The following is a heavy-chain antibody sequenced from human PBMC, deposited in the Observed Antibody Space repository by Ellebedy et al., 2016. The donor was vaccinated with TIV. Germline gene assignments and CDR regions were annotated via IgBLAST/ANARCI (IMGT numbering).Heavy chain of an antibody. CDR2: IDDDGTNT. CDR3: AAWLRFGDFIPFDP. J-gene: IGHJ5*02. CDR1: GFTFSTYW. D-gene: IGHD3-10*01. V-gene: IGHV3-74*01. Sequence: GESLKISCAASGFTFSTYWMHWVRQAPGKGLVWVSRIDDDGTNTAYADSVKGRFTISRDTSKNTVFLQMNSLRPEDTAVYYCAAWLRFGDFIPFDPWGQGTLVTVSS.